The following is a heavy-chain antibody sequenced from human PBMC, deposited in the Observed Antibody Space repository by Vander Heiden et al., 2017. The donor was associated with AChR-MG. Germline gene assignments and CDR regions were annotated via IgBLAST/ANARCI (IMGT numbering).Heavy chain of an antibody. V-gene: IGHV3-15*01. CDR1: GFTCSNAW. D-gene: IGHD6-19*01. CDR3: TTDGSGKEGY. Sequence: EVQLVESGGGLLKPGGSLRPLCAGHGFTCSNAWMSWVRQAPGKGLEWVGRIKSKTDGGTTDYAAPVKGRFTISRDDSKNTLYLQMNSLKTEDTAVYYCTTDGSGKEGYWGQGTLVTVSS. J-gene: IGHJ4*02. CDR2: IKSKTDGGTT.